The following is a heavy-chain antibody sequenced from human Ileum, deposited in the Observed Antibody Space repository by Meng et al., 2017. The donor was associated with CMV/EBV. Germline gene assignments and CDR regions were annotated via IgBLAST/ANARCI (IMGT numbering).Heavy chain of an antibody. CDR1: GDSLSSSISY. J-gene: IGHJ3*02. CDR3: ARDPVVRDKHDISDI. Sequence: GDSLSSSISYCGWVRQPPGKGLEWLGTIFSRGTTYYNPSLKSRLTMSVDTSKNQFSLNLSSVTAADTAVYYCARDPVVRDKHDISDIWGQGTMVTVSS. D-gene: IGHD3-9*01. V-gene: IGHV4-39*07. CDR2: IFSRGTT.